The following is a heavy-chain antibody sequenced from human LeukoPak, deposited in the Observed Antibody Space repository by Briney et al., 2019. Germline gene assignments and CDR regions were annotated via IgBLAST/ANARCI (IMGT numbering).Heavy chain of an antibody. Sequence: SETLSLTCAVYGGSFSGYYWSWIRQPPGKGLEWIGEINHSGSTNYNPSLKSRVTISVDTSKNQLSLKLSSVTAADTAVYYCARGGWYRDFDYWGQGTLVTVSS. V-gene: IGHV4-34*01. CDR2: INHSGST. CDR1: GGSFSGYY. D-gene: IGHD6-19*01. J-gene: IGHJ4*02. CDR3: ARGGWYRDFDY.